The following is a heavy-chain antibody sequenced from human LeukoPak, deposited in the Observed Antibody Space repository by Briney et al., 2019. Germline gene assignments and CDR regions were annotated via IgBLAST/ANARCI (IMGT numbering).Heavy chain of an antibody. J-gene: IGHJ4*02. D-gene: IGHD3-16*01. Sequence: GGSLRLSCAVSGFTFSTYTMNWVRQAPGKGLEWVSSISSSSSYIYYADSVKGRFTISRDNAKNSLYLQMNRLRAEDTAVYYCARSASYDYYFDYWGQGTLVTVSS. V-gene: IGHV3-21*01. CDR1: GFTFSTYT. CDR3: ARSASYDYYFDY. CDR2: ISSSSSYI.